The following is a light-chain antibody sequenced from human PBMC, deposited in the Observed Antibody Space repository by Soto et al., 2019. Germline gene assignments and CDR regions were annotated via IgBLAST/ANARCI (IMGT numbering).Light chain of an antibody. V-gene: IGKV3-20*01. Sequence: EIVLTQSPGTLSLYTGERATLSCRASQTISTTYLAWYQQKPGQAPRLLIFGTSTRATGIPDRFSGSGSGTDFTLTINRLEPEDFAVYYCQQYGSSFGGGTKVDIK. J-gene: IGKJ4*01. CDR2: GTS. CDR3: QQYGSS. CDR1: QTISTTY.